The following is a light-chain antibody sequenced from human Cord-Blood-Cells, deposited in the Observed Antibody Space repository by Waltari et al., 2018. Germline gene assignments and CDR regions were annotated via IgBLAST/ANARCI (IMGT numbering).Light chain of an antibody. V-gene: IGKV4-1*01. CDR2: WAS. J-gene: IGKJ1*01. Sequence: DIVMTQSPDSLAVSLGERATINCKSSQSVLYSSNNKNYLAWYQQKPGQPPKLLIYWASTREYGFPDLFSGSGSVTDYTLTISSLQAEDVAVYYCQQYYSTPPTFGQGTKVEIK. CDR1: QSVLYSSNNKNY. CDR3: QQYYSTPPT.